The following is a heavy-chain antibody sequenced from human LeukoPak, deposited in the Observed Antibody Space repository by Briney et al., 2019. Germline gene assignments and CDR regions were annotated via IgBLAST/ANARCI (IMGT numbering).Heavy chain of an antibody. D-gene: IGHD3-22*01. CDR1: GFTFSSYS. J-gene: IGHJ4*02. Sequence: GGSLRLSCAASGFTFSSYSMNWVRQAPGKGLEWVSYISSSSGTIYYADPVKGRFTISRDNAENSLYLQMNSLRDEDTAVYYCARDLNLYDSSGYYPRWGQGTLVTVSS. V-gene: IGHV3-48*02. CDR3: ARDLNLYDSSGYYPR. CDR2: ISSSSGTI.